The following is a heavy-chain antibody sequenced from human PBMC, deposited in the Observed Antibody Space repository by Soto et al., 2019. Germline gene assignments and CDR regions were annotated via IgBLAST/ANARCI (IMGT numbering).Heavy chain of an antibody. D-gene: IGHD2-2*01. CDR1: GFTFSSFG. CDR3: ARDYCRTTSCRFDY. V-gene: IGHV3-48*01. Sequence: GSLRLSCAASGFTFSSFGMNWVRQAPGKGLEWLSYISSSSTTINYADSVRGRFTISRDNAKNSVYLQMNSLRAEDTAVYYCARDYCRTTSCRFDYWGQGTLVTVSS. CDR2: ISSSSTTI. J-gene: IGHJ4*02.